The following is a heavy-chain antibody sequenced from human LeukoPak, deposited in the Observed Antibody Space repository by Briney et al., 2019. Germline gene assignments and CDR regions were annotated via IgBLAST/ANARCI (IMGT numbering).Heavy chain of an antibody. D-gene: IGHD2-2*01. J-gene: IGHJ6*03. CDR3: ARGPYCSSTSCRIRPYYYYYMDV. CDR1: GGSFSGYY. V-gene: IGHV4-34*01. CDR2: INHSGST. Sequence: PSETLSLTCAVYGGSFSGYYWSWIRQPPGKGLEWIGEINHSGSTNYNPSLKSRVTISVDTSKNQFSLKLSSVTAADTAVYYCARGPYCSSTSCRIRPYYYYYMDVWGKGTTVTVSS.